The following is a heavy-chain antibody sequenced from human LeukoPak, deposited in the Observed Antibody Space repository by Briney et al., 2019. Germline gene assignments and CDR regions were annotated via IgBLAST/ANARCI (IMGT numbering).Heavy chain of an antibody. V-gene: IGHV4-4*07. Sequence: SETLSLTCSVSGVSIRSYSWSWIRQPSGKGLEWIGRIQTSGSTNYNPSLRSRVTMSVDTSKNQFSLKLSSVTAADTAVYYCARDLVTVTKGFDIWGQGTMVSVSS. J-gene: IGHJ3*02. CDR3: ARDLVTVTKGFDI. CDR1: GVSIRSYS. D-gene: IGHD4-17*01. CDR2: IQTSGST.